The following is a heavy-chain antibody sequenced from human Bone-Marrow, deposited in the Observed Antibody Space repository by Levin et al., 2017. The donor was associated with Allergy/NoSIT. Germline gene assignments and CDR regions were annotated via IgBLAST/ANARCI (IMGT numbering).Heavy chain of an antibody. V-gene: IGHV1-69*13. CDR2: IIPMSDTT. CDR3: ARATPQQWGFMTEQYYYYGMDV. Sequence: ASVKVSCKASGGTFNTYAISWVRQAPGQGGLEWMGGIIPMSDTTNYAQTFQGRVTITADESTTTVHMELSSLRSEDTAVYYCARATPQQWGFMTEQYYYYGMDVWGQGTTVTVSS. J-gene: IGHJ6*02. CDR1: GGTFNTYA. D-gene: IGHD6-19*01.